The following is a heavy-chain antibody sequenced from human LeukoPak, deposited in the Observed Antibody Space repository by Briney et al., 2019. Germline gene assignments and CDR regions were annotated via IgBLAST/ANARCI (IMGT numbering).Heavy chain of an antibody. J-gene: IGHJ4*02. CDR3: AMTSTVTTDNN. Sequence: GSLRLSCAASGFTFSSYAMSWVRQPPGKGLEWIGEINHSGSTNYNPSLKSRVTISVDTSKNQFSLKLSSVTAADTAVYYCAMTSTVTTDNNWGQGTLVTVSS. D-gene: IGHD4-17*01. CDR1: GFTFSSYA. V-gene: IGHV4-34*08. CDR2: INHSGST.